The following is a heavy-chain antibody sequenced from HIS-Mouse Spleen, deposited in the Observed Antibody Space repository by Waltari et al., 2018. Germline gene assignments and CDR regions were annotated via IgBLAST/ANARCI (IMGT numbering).Heavy chain of an antibody. D-gene: IGHD6-13*01. Sequence: QLQLQESVPGLVKPSETLSLTCTVSGCSISSSSYDLGWIRQPPGKGLEWIGSIYYSGSTYYNPSLKSRVTISVDTSKNQFSLKLSSVTAADTAVYYCAREIPYSSSWYDWYFDLWGRGTLVTVSS. J-gene: IGHJ2*01. CDR2: IYYSGST. CDR3: AREIPYSSSWYDWYFDL. V-gene: IGHV4-39*07. CDR1: GCSISSSSYD.